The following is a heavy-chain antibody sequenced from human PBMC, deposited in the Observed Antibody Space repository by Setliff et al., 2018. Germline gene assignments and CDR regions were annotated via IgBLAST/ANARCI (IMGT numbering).Heavy chain of an antibody. CDR3: ARDGCSGGSCYSPSLFDP. CDR2: IYYSGST. CDR1: GDSISSTYH. Sequence: SETLSLTCNVSGDSISSTYHWGWIRQSPGKGLEWIGSIYYSGSTNYNPSLKSRVTISVDTSKNQFSLKLSSVTAADTAVYYCARDGCSGGSCYSPSLFDPWGQGTLVTVSS. J-gene: IGHJ5*02. D-gene: IGHD2-15*01. V-gene: IGHV4-38-2*02.